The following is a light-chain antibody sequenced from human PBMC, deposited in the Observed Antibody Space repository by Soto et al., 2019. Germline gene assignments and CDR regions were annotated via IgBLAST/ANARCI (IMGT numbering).Light chain of an antibody. Sequence: SYELTQPPSVSVAPGKTAMITCGGNNIGSKSVHWYQQKPGQAPVLVIYYDSDRPSGIPERFSGSNSGNTATLTISRVEAGDEAGYYCQVWDSSSDHYVFGTGTKVTVL. V-gene: IGLV3-21*04. CDR1: NIGSKS. CDR2: YDS. CDR3: QVWDSSSDHYV. J-gene: IGLJ1*01.